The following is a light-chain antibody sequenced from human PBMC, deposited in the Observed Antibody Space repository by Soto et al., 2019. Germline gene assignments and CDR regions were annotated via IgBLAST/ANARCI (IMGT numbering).Light chain of an antibody. Sequence: IPLTQSPSSLSASVGDRVTITCRASQGIDSHLAWYQQKPGKAPKLLIYVASTLQSGVPSRFSGSGSGTYFTLTISSLQPDDFAAYYCQQVHSWPLTFGGGTKVEIK. CDR1: QGIDSH. CDR2: VAS. J-gene: IGKJ4*01. CDR3: QQVHSWPLT. V-gene: IGKV1-9*01.